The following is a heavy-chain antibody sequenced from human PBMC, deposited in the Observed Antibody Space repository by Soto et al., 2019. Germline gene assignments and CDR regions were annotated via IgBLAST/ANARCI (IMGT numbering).Heavy chain of an antibody. J-gene: IGHJ4*02. CDR2: ISYDGSNK. CDR1: GFTFSSYA. D-gene: IGHD1-26*01. CDR3: ARVLSREGAPGDYFDY. Sequence: GGSLRLSCAASGFTFSSYAMHWVRQAPGKGLEWVAVISYDGSNKYYADSVKGRFTISRDNSKNTLYLQMNSLRAEDTAVYYCARVLSREGAPGDYFDYWGQGTLVTVSS. V-gene: IGHV3-30-3*01.